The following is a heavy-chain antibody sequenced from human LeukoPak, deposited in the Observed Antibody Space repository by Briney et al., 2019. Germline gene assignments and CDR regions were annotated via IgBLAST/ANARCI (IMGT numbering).Heavy chain of an antibody. CDR3: VRVEVAATATKPDY. J-gene: IGHJ4*02. D-gene: IGHD6-13*01. Sequence: PGGSLRLSCAASGFTFSTYWMHWVRQAPGKGLVWVSRINSDGSSTTYADSVRGRFTTSRDNAKNTLYLQMSSLRVEDTAVYYCVRVEVAATATKPDYWGQGTLVTASS. V-gene: IGHV3-74*01. CDR1: GFTFSTYW. CDR2: INSDGSST.